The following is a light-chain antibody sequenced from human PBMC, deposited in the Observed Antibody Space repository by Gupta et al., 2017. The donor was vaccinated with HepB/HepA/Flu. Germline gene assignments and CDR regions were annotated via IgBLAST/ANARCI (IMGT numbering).Light chain of an antibody. CDR1: QSLHTY. J-gene: IGKJ4*01. V-gene: IGKV2-28*01. CDR3: RQSLQTPLT. CDR2: LGS. Sequence: DIVMTQSPLSLPFTPGEPAAISCRSSQSLHTYLDWYLQKPGQSPQLLIYLGSNRASGVPDRFSGSGSGTEFTLKISRVEAEDVGIYYCRQSLQTPLTFGGGTKLEIK.